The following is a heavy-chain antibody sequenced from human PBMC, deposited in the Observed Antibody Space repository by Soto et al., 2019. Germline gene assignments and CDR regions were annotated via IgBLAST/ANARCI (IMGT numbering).Heavy chain of an antibody. J-gene: IGHJ5*02. CDR3: ASKSSGYQRGWFDP. D-gene: IGHD3-22*01. Sequence: SETLSLTCAVSGGSISSSDWWSWVRQPPGKGLEWIGEIFHRGSTNYNPSLKSRVTISVDKSKNQFSLKLSSVTAADTAVYYCASKSSGYQRGWFDPWGHGTLVTVSS. CDR1: GGSISSSDW. V-gene: IGHV4-4*02. CDR2: IFHRGST.